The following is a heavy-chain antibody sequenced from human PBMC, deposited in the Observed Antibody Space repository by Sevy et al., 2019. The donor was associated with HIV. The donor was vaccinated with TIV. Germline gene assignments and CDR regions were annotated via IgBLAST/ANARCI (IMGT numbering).Heavy chain of an antibody. CDR2: IKQDGSEK. V-gene: IGHV3-7*01. CDR3: ARDEKLVRDAFDI. CDR1: AFTFSSYW. D-gene: IGHD6-13*01. Sequence: GGSLRLSCAASAFTFSSYWMSWVRQAPGKGLEWVANIKQDGSEKYYVDSVKGRFTISRDNAKNSLYLQMNSLRAEDTAVYYCARDEKLVRDAFDIWGQGTMVTVSS. J-gene: IGHJ3*02.